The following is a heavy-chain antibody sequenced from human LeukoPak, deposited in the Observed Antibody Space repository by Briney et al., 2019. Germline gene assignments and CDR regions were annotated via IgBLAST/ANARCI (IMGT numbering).Heavy chain of an antibody. CDR1: GGTFSSYA. Sequence: ASVKVSCKASGGTFSSYAINWVRQAPGQGLEWMGGIIPIFGTANYAQKFQGRVTITADKSTSTAYMELSSLRSEDTAVYYCARDRGTAMDPFDYWGQGTLVTVSS. CDR2: IIPIFGTA. V-gene: IGHV1-69*06. D-gene: IGHD5-18*01. CDR3: ARDRGTAMDPFDY. J-gene: IGHJ4*02.